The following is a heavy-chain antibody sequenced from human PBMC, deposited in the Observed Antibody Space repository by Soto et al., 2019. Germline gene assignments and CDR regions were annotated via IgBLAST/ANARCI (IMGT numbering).Heavy chain of an antibody. CDR2: ISGSGGST. J-gene: IGHJ4*02. CDR3: AKAKTYCSSTSCYVPSFDY. CDR1: GFTFSSYA. Sequence: EVQLLESGGGLVQPGGSLRLSCAASGFTFSSYAMSWVRQAPGKGLEWVSAISGSGGSTYYEDSGKGRFTTSRDNSKNTLCLQMNSLRAEDTAVYYCAKAKTYCSSTSCYVPSFDYWGQGTLVTVSS. D-gene: IGHD2-2*01. V-gene: IGHV3-23*01.